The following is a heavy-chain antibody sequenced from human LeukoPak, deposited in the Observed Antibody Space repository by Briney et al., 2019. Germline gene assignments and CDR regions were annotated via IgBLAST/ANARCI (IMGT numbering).Heavy chain of an antibody. CDR1: GGTFSSYA. Sequence: SVKVSCKASGGTFSSYAISWVRQAPGQGLEWMGGIIPIFGKANYAQKFQGRVTITADESTSTAYMELSSLRSEDTAVYYCARVTSGYENRGIDYWGQGTLVTVSS. J-gene: IGHJ4*02. V-gene: IGHV1-69*13. D-gene: IGHD5-12*01. CDR3: ARVTSGYENRGIDY. CDR2: IIPIFGKA.